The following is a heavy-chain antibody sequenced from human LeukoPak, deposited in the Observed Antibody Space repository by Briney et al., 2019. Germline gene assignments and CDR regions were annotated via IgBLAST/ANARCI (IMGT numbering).Heavy chain of an antibody. Sequence: GGSLRLSCAASGFTFSSYWMNWVRQTPGKGLEWVANIKQDGSEKYYVDSVKGRFTISRDNAKNSLYLQMNSLRAEDTAVYYCAREKWEPQAEYFQHWGQGTLVTVSS. CDR3: AREKWEPQAEYFQH. CDR1: GFTFSSYW. CDR2: IKQDGSEK. D-gene: IGHD1-26*01. J-gene: IGHJ1*01. V-gene: IGHV3-7*01.